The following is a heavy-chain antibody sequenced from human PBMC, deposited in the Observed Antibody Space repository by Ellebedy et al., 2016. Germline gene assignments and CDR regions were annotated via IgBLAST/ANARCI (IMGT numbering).Heavy chain of an antibody. CDR3: ARASYESESSGYILDY. J-gene: IGHJ4*02. CDR1: GGSISSYY. CDR2: IYYTGST. D-gene: IGHD3-22*01. V-gene: IGHV4-59*01. Sequence: SETLSLXXSVSGGSISSYYWSWIRQPPGKGLEWIGYIYYTGSTRQNPSLKSGVTISVDTSKNQFSLKLSSVTAADTAVYYCARASYESESSGYILDYWGQGTLVTVSS.